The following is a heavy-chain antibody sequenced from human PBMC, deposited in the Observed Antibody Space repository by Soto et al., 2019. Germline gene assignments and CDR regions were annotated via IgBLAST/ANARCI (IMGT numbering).Heavy chain of an antibody. CDR1: GGAISGYY. Sequence: SETLSLTCTVSGGAISGYYWTWVRQPAGKGLEWIGRIYSSGGTKYNPSLKSRVTISVDTSKNQFSLKLSSVTAADTAVYYCARGDYNPYYFDYWGQGTLVTVSS. CDR3: ARGDYNPYYFDY. D-gene: IGHD4-4*01. V-gene: IGHV4-4*07. J-gene: IGHJ4*02. CDR2: IYSSGGT.